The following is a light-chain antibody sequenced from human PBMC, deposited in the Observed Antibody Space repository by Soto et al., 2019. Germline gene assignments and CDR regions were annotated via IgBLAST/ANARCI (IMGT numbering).Light chain of an antibody. CDR1: QSVDSN. V-gene: IGKV3-15*01. CDR2: GAS. Sequence: EILMTQSPATLSVSPGERATLSCRASQSVDSNLAWYQQKPGQAPRLLIYGASTRATGISARFSGSGSGTEFTLTISNLQSEDFGAYYCQQYNNWWTFGQGTKVDIK. J-gene: IGKJ1*01. CDR3: QQYNNWWT.